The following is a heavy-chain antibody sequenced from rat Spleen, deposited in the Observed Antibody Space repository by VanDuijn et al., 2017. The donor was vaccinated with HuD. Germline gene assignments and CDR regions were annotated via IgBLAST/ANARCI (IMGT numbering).Heavy chain of an antibody. D-gene: IGHD3-7*01. CDR3: ARDGSGDDFDY. CDR2: IWTGGST. V-gene: IGHV2-30*01. CDR1: GFSLTSYN. Sequence: QVQLKESGPGLVQPSQTLSLTCTVSGFSLTSYNVHWVRQPTGKGLEWMGVIWTGGSTASNSLLKSRLNISRDTSKSQVFLKMNSLQTEDTATYYCARDGSGDDFDYWGQGVMVTVSS. J-gene: IGHJ2*01.